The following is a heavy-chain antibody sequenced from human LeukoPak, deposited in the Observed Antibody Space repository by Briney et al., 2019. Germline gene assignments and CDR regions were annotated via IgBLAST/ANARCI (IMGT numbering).Heavy chain of an antibody. V-gene: IGHV3-33*01. CDR2: IWYDGSNK. CDR1: GFTFSSYG. D-gene: IGHD1-26*01. CDR3: ARALGTAGDYFDY. J-gene: IGHJ4*02. Sequence: PGGSLRLSCAASGFTFSSYGMHWVRQAPGKGLEWVAVIWYDGSNKYYADSVKGRFTISRDNSKNTLYLQMNSLRAEDTAVYYCARALGTAGDYFDYWGQGTLVTVSS.